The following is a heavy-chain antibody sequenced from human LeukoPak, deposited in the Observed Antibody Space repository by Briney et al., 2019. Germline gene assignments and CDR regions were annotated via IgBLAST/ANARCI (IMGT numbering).Heavy chain of an antibody. CDR3: AKDRASSIAAPPDY. Sequence: PGGSLRLSCAASGFTFSSYAMSWVRQAPGKGLEWVSVISGSGANTHYTDPVKGRFTISRDNSKNTLYLQMNSLRAEDTAVYYCAKDRASSIAAPPDYWGQGTLVTVSS. D-gene: IGHD6-6*01. J-gene: IGHJ4*02. CDR2: ISGSGANT. CDR1: GFTFSSYA. V-gene: IGHV3-23*01.